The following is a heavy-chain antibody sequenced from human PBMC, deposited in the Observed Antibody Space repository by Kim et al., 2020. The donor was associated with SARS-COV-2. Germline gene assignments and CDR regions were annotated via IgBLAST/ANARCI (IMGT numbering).Heavy chain of an antibody. D-gene: IGHD6-19*01. V-gene: IGHV3-30-3*01. CDR1: GFTFRNYA. Sequence: GGSLRLSCAASGFTFRNYAIHWVRQAPGKGLEWVSVITYDGSNKYYADSVRGRFTISRDNSKDTLYLHMNSLRIEDTGLYYCATDLARGLASRDFYGMDVWGQGTTVTVSS. CDR3: ATDLARGLASRDFYGMDV. J-gene: IGHJ6*02. CDR2: ITYDGSNK.